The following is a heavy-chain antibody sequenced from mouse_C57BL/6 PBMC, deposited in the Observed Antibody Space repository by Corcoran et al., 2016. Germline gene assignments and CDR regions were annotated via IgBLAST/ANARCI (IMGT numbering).Heavy chain of an antibody. Sequence: QVQLQQSGAELVKPGASVKISCKASGYAFSSYWMNWVKQRPGKGLEWIGQIYPGDGDTNYNGKFKGKATLTADKSSSTAYMQLSSLTSEDSAVYCCATLYYDYDAMDYWGQGTSVTVSS. J-gene: IGHJ4*01. CDR1: GYAFSSYW. CDR2: IYPGDGDT. CDR3: ATLYYDYDAMDY. V-gene: IGHV1-80*01. D-gene: IGHD2-1*01.